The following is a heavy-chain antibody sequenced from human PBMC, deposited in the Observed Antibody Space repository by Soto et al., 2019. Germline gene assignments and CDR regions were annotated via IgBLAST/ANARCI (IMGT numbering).Heavy chain of an antibody. CDR2: SKSNTDGGTI. J-gene: IGHJ4*02. CDR3: TTLTYQC. D-gene: IGHD6-19*01. CDR1: GFTFSNAW. Sequence: EVQLVESGGGFVKPGGSLRLSCAASGFTFSNAWMSWVRQAPGKGLEWIGRSKSNTDGGTIDYAAPVKGRFTISRDDSKNMLYLQMNSLKTKDTAVYYCTTLTYQCWGQGTLVTVSS. V-gene: IGHV3-15*01.